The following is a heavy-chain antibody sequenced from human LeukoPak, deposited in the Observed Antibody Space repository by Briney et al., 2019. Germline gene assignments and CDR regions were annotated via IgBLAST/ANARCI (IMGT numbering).Heavy chain of an antibody. CDR1: GFTFSSYA. V-gene: IGHV3-23*01. CDR3: AKDVDDFWSGFLDY. D-gene: IGHD3-3*01. CDR2: ISGSGGST. J-gene: IGHJ4*02. Sequence: GGSLRLSCAASGFTFSSYAMSWVRQAPGKGLEWVSAISGSGGSTYYADSVKGRFTISRDNSKNTLYPQMNSLRAEDTAVYYCAKDVDDFWSGFLDYWGQGTLVTVSS.